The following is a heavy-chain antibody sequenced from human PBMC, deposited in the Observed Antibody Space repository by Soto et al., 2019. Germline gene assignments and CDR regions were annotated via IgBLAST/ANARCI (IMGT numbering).Heavy chain of an antibody. CDR3: ARKEYSSMDV. CDR2: IIPIFGTA. Sequence: SSVKVSFTASRGTFSSYAISWVRQAPGQGLEWMGGIIPIFGTANYAQKFQGRVTITADKSTSTAYMELSSLRSEDTAVYYCARKEYSSMDVWGQGTTVTVSS. CDR1: RGTFSSYA. D-gene: IGHD6-6*01. J-gene: IGHJ6*02. V-gene: IGHV1-69*06.